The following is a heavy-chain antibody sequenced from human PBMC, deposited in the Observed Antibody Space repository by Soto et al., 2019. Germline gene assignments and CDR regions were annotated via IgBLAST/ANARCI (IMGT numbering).Heavy chain of an antibody. Sequence: PGASVKVSCKASGGTFSSYAISWVRQAPGQGLEWMGGIIPIFGTANYAQKFQGRVTITADESTSTAYMELSSLRSEDTAVYYCARGLGVGIVATAPDYWGQGTLVTVSS. V-gene: IGHV1-69*13. CDR1: GGTFSSYA. CDR2: IIPIFGTA. D-gene: IGHD5-12*01. CDR3: ARGLGVGIVATAPDY. J-gene: IGHJ4*02.